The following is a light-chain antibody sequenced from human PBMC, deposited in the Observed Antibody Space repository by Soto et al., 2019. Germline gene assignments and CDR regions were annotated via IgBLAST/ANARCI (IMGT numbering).Light chain of an antibody. J-gene: IGKJ4*01. V-gene: IGKV1-5*01. CDR3: QQYYTSSPLT. CDR1: QNINRY. Sequence: DIQMTQSPSTLSEFVGDTVTITCRASQNINRYLAWYQQKPGKAPKLLIYDSSTLERGVPSRFNGSGSATAFTLTISSLQPEDFATYYCQQYYTSSPLTVGGGTKVDIK. CDR2: DSS.